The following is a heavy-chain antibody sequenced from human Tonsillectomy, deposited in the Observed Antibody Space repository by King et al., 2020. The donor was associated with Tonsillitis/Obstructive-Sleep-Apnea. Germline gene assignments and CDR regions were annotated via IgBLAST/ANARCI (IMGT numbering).Heavy chain of an antibody. Sequence: LQLQESGPGLVKPAETLSPMCTVSGGSISSSSYYWGWIRQPPGKGLEWIGSIYYSGSTYYNPSLKSRVTISVDTSKNQFSLKMSSVTAADTAVYYCARRYYDSSGCYDAFDIWGQGTMVTVSS. V-gene: IGHV4-39*01. J-gene: IGHJ3*02. CDR2: IYYSGST. D-gene: IGHD3-22*01. CDR1: GGSISSSSYY. CDR3: ARRYYDSSGCYDAFDI.